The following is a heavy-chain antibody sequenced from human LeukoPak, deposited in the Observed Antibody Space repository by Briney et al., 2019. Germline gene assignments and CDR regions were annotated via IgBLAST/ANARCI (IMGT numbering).Heavy chain of an antibody. CDR3: ASVRLPGDAFDI. Sequence: SGGSLRLSCAASGFSLSSYEMNWVRQAPGKGLEWISHIGRSDNIRHYADSVKGRFSISRDNAKNSLYLQMNNLRAEDTAMYFCASVRLPGDAFDIWGQGTRVTVSS. CDR1: GFSLSSYE. J-gene: IGHJ3*02. V-gene: IGHV3-48*03. CDR2: IGRSDNIR.